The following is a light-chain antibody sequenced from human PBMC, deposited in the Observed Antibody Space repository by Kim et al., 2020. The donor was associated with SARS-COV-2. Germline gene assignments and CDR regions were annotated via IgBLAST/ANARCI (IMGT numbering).Light chain of an antibody. CDR1: NIGSKN. CDR3: QVWDSSTVV. V-gene: IGLV3-9*01. CDR2: RDS. J-gene: IGLJ2*01. Sequence: SYELTQPLSVSVALGQTARITCGGNNIGSKNVHWYQQKPGQAPVLVIYRDSNRPSGIPERFSGSNSGNTATLTISRAQAGDDADYYCQVWDSSTVVFGAGTQVAVL.